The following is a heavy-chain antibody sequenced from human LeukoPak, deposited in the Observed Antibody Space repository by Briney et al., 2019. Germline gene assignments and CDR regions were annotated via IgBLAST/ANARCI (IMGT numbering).Heavy chain of an antibody. V-gene: IGHV3-15*01. J-gene: IGHJ4*02. Sequence: GEPLRHSCAASGFSFNYAWKSWPPPPPGKGLEWVGLIRTKTGGGTTAFAATVKGRFSISRDDSQNTVFLEMNNLKTEDTAVYYCTTDFAYWGLGSLVTVSS. CDR3: TTDFAY. CDR1: GFSFNYAW. CDR2: IRTKTGGGTT.